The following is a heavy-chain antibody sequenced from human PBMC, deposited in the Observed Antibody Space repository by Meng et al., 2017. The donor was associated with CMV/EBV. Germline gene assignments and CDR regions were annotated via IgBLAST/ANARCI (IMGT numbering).Heavy chain of an antibody. V-gene: IGHV1-8*01. D-gene: IGHD6-6*01. CDR3: ASSSSAGYYYYYGMDV. CDR2: MNPNSGNT. CDR1: GYTFTSYD. Sequence: ASVKVSCKASGYTFTSYDINWVRRATGQGLEWMGWMNPNSGNTGYAQKFQGRVTMTRNTSISTAYMELSSLRSEDTAVYYCASSSSAGYYYYYGMDVWGQGTTVTVSS. J-gene: IGHJ6*02.